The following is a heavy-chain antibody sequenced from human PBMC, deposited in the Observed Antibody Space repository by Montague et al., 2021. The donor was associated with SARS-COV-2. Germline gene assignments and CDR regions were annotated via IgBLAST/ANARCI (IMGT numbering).Heavy chain of an antibody. D-gene: IGHD3-3*01. CDR1: GGSISSYY. V-gene: IGHV4-59*01. CDR2: IYYSGST. CDR3: ARDRRFLEWPGLYYYYAMDV. J-gene: IGHJ6*02. Sequence: SETLSLTCTVAGGSISSYYWSWIRQPPGKGLEWIGNIYYSGSTNXXPALKSRVTISVDTSKNQSSLKLSSVTAADTAVYYCARDRRFLEWPGLYYYYAMDVWGQGTTVTVSS.